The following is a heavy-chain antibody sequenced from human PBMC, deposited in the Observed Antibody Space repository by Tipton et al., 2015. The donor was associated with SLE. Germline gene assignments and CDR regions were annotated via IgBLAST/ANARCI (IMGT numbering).Heavy chain of an antibody. Sequence: QVQLVQSGPEVKKPGASVKASCKASGYTFTSYAMHWVRQDPGQRLEWMGWINAGNGNTKYSQKFQGRVTITRDTSASTAYMELSSLRSEDTAVYYCANEYCSSTSCYRYFQHWGQGTLVTVSS. D-gene: IGHD2-2*02. J-gene: IGHJ1*01. CDR2: INAGNGNT. CDR3: ANEYCSSTSCYRYFQH. V-gene: IGHV1-3*01. CDR1: GYTFTSYA.